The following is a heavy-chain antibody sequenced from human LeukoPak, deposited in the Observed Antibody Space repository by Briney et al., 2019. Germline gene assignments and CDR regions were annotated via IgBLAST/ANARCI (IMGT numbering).Heavy chain of an antibody. D-gene: IGHD4-23*01. CDR2: ISSSSSYI. J-gene: IGHJ4*02. CDR1: GFTFSSYS. Sequence: PGGSLRLSCAASGFTFSSYSMNWVRQAPGKGLEWVSSISSSSSYIYYADSVKGRFTISRDNAKNFLYLQMNSLRAEDTAVYYCARTSTYGGNSVYWGQGTLVTVSS. V-gene: IGHV3-21*01. CDR3: ARTSTYGGNSVY.